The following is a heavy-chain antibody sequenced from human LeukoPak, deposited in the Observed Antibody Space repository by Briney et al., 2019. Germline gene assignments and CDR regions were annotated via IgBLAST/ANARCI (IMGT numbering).Heavy chain of an antibody. J-gene: IGHJ3*02. CDR2: ISAYNGNT. Sequence: ASVKVSCKASGYTFTSYGISWVRQAPGQGLEWMGWISAYNGNTNYAQKLQGRVTMTTDTSTSTAYMELSSLRSEDTAVYYCARLYCGGDCSIWGQGTMVTVSS. V-gene: IGHV1-18*01. D-gene: IGHD2-21*02. CDR3: ARLYCGGDCSI. CDR1: GYTFTSYG.